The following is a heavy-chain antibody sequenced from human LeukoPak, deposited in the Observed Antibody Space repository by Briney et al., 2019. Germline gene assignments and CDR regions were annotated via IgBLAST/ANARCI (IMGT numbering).Heavy chain of an antibody. CDR2: IKQDGSEK. Sequence: VGSLRLSCAASEFTFSTYWMSWVRQAPGKGLEWVANIKQDGSEKYYVDSVKGRFTISRDNAKNSLYLQMNSLRAEDTTVYYCAREEWELDYFDYWGQGTLVTVSS. CDR1: EFTFSTYW. J-gene: IGHJ4*02. V-gene: IGHV3-7*01. CDR3: AREEWELDYFDY. D-gene: IGHD1-26*01.